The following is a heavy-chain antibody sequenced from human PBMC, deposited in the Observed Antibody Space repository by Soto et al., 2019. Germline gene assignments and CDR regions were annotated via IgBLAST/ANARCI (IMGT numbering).Heavy chain of an antibody. Sequence: SETLSLTCAVYGGSFSGYYWSWIRQPPGKGLEWIGEINHSGSANYNPSLKSRVTISVDTSKNQFSLKLSSVTAADTAVYYCARARYYYYGMDVWGQGTTVTVSS. J-gene: IGHJ6*02. V-gene: IGHV4-34*01. CDR2: INHSGSA. CDR1: GGSFSGYY. CDR3: ARARYYYYGMDV.